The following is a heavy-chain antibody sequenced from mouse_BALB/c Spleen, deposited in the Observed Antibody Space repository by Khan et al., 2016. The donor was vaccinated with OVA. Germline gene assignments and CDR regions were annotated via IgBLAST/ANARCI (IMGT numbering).Heavy chain of an antibody. J-gene: IGHJ3*01. Sequence: VQLQQPGTELVRPGASVKLSCKASGYTFTNSWINWVKQRPGQGLEWIGNIYPSDSYINYNQKFRDKAKLTVDKSSTTAYMHLSSPTSEDSAVYYCTRGGVDGSSFAYWGQGTLVTVSA. CDR1: GYTFTNSW. CDR2: IYPSDSYI. CDR3: TRGGVDGSSFAY. V-gene: IGHV1-69*02. D-gene: IGHD2-3*01.